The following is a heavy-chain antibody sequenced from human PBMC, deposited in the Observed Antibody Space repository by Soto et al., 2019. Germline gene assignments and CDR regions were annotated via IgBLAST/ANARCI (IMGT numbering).Heavy chain of an antibody. J-gene: IGHJ6*02. CDR3: ARGIYYGPASGIHV. CDR2: ISPRSGSA. CDR1: GYTFSDYY. D-gene: IGHD3-10*01. V-gene: IGHV1-2*02. Sequence: AASVKVSCKASGYTFSDYYIHWVRQAPGQGLEWMGWISPRSGSANFAQRFQGRVSMTRDTSITTAYMELRRLKSDDTAVYYCARGIYYGPASGIHVWGQR.